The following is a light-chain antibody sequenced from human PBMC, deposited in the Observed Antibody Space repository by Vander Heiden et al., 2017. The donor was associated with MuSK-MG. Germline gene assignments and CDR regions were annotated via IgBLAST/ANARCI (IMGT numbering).Light chain of an antibody. CDR2: DAS. Sequence: SVLTQSPATLSLSPGERATLACRASQGVSSYLAWYQQKPGKAPRLLIYDASNRATGIPARFSGSGSGTDFTLTISSLEPEDFAVYYCQQRSNWPRTFGGGTKVEIK. CDR1: QGVSSY. J-gene: IGKJ4*02. CDR3: QQRSNWPRT. V-gene: IGKV3-11*01.